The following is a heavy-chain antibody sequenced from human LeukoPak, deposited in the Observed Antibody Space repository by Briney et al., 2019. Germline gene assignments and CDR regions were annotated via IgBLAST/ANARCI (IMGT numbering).Heavy chain of an antibody. D-gene: IGHD5-24*01. V-gene: IGHV3-7*04. CDR3: TRVGYIDEGIDY. J-gene: IGHJ4*02. CDR2: IKQDGSKK. Sequence: GGSLRLSCVASGFPFSSYWMTWIRQAPGKGLEWVANIKQDGSKKSYVDSVKGRFTISRDNAKNSLYLQMNSLRAEDTAIYYCTRVGYIDEGIDYWGQGTLVTVSS. CDR1: GFPFSSYW.